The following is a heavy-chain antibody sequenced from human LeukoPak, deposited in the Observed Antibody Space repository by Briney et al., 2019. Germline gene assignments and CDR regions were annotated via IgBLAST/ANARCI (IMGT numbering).Heavy chain of an antibody. CDR1: GGSISSYY. CDR3: ARRRRIGGVGTDAFDI. J-gene: IGHJ3*02. Sequence: ETLSLTCTVSGGSISSYYWSWIRQPPGKGLEWIGYIYYSGSTNYNPSLKSRVTISVDTSKNQFSLKLSSVTAADTAVYYCARRRRIGGVGTDAFDIWGQGTMVTVSS. CDR2: IYYSGST. V-gene: IGHV4-59*08. D-gene: IGHD6-13*01.